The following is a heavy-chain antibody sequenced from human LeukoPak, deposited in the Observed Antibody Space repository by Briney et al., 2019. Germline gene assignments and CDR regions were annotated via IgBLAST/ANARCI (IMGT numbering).Heavy chain of an antibody. V-gene: IGHV4-59*01. CDR2: IYYSGST. J-gene: IGHJ2*01. D-gene: IGHD6-19*01. CDR3: ARVLEGSSGQHWYFDL. Sequence: KPSETLSLTCTVSGGSISSYYWSWIRQPPGKGLEWIGYIYYSGSTNYNPSLKSRVTISVDTSKNQFSLKLSSVTAADTAVYYCARVLEGSSGQHWYFDLWGRGTLVTVSS. CDR1: GGSISSYY.